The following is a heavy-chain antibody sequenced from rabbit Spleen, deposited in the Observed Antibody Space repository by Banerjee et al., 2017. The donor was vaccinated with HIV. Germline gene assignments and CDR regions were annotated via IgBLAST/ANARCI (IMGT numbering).Heavy chain of an antibody. V-gene: IGHV1S40*01. Sequence: QSLEESGGGLVKSGGTLTLTCKASGLDFSGDSYDSYMCWVRQAPGKGLEWIGCIYTGNGKNYYASWAKGRFTISKTSSTTVTLQMTSLTAADTATYFCARDAGSYDYIDGYFNLWGQGTLVTVS. D-gene: IGHD8-1*01. CDR3: ARDAGSYDYIDGYFNL. CDR2: IYTGNGKN. J-gene: IGHJ4*01. CDR1: GLDFSGDSY.